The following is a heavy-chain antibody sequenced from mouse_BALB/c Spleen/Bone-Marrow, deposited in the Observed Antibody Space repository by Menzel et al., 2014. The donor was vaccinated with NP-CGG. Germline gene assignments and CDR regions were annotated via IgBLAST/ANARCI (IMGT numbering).Heavy chain of an antibody. V-gene: IGHV1S29*02. CDR3: ARGRRYDGPYFDY. CDR1: GYTFTDFN. D-gene: IGHD2-14*01. Sequence: EVKLEESGPELVKPGASVKISCEASGYTFTDFNMHWVKQSHGKSLEWIGFISPYIGGTGYNQKFKSKATLTVDSSSSTAYMELRSLTSEDSAVYYCARGRRYDGPYFDYWGQGTTLTVSS. J-gene: IGHJ2*01. CDR2: ISPYIGGT.